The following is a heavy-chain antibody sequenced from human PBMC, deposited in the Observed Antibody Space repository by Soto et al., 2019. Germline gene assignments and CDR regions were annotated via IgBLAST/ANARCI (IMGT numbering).Heavy chain of an antibody. V-gene: IGHV3-23*01. Sequence: LGGSLRLSCAASGFTFSSYAMSWVRQAPGKGLEWVSAISGSGGSTYYADSVKGRFTISRDNSKNTLYLQMNRLRAEDTAVYYCAIIPPSITMIVVGAFYIWGQGTMVPVSS. J-gene: IGHJ3*02. D-gene: IGHD3-22*01. CDR1: GFTFSSYA. CDR2: ISGSGGST. CDR3: AIIPPSITMIVVGAFYI.